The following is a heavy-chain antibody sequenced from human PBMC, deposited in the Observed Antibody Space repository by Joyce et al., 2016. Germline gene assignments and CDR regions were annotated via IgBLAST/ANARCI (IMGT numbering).Heavy chain of an antibody. D-gene: IGHD3-22*01. CDR1: GFTFSTSS. CDR3: ARGGIVYDYSMDL. CDR2: ISSDSTYI. Sequence: EVQLVESGGGLVKPGGSLRISCAASGFTFSTSSMSWFRRAQGKGLEWVSAISSDSTYIFYADSVKGRFNVSRDNAKNSLYLQMNSLRAEDTAVFFCARGGIVYDYSMDLWGQGTTVTVSS. J-gene: IGHJ6*02. V-gene: IGHV3-21*02.